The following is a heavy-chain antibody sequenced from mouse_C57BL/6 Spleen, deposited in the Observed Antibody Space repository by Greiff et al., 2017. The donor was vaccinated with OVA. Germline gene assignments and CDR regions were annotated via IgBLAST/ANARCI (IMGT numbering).Heavy chain of an antibody. CDR2: IYPGDGDT. J-gene: IGHJ4*01. CDR1: GYAFSSSW. Sequence: QVQLQQSGPELVKPGASVKISCKASGYAFSSSWMNWVKQRPGKGLEWIGRIYPGDGDTNYNGKFKGKATLTADKSSSTAYMQLSSLTSEDSAVYFCASSPDGSFSAMDYWGQGTSGTVSS. V-gene: IGHV1-82*01. D-gene: IGHD2-3*01. CDR3: ASSPDGSFSAMDY.